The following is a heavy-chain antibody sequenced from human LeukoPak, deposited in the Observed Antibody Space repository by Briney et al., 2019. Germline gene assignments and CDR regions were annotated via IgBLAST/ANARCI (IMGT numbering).Heavy chain of an antibody. J-gene: IGHJ4*02. CDR3: ARRPYTTSFDY. V-gene: IGHV4-39*01. CDR1: GGSISSSSYY. Sequence: PSETLSLTCTVSGGSISSSSYYWGWIRQPPGKGLEWIGSIYYSGSTYYNPSLKSRVTISVDTSKNQFSLKLSSVTAADTAVYYCARRPYTTSFDYWGQGTLVTVSS. CDR2: IYYSGST. D-gene: IGHD3-16*01.